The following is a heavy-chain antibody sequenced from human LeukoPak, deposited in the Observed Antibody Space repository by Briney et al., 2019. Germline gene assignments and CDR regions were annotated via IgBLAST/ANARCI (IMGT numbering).Heavy chain of an antibody. V-gene: IGHV4-34*01. CDR3: ARGLCGGIGSTGRCLYYYGMDV. J-gene: IGHJ6*02. CDR1: GGSFSGYY. Sequence: PETLSLTCAVYGGSFSGYYWIWIRQPPGKGLEWIGEIYHSGSTIYNPSLKSRVTISVDTSKNQFSLKLSSVTAADTAVYYCARGLCGGIGSTGRCLYYYGMDVWGQGTTVTVSS. CDR2: IYHSGST. D-gene: IGHD3-16*01.